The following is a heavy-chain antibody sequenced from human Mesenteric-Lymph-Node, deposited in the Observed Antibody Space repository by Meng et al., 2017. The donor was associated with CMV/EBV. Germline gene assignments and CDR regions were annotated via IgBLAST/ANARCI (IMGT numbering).Heavy chain of an antibody. J-gene: IGHJ4*02. CDR2: IYWDDDK. CDR3: ARTYNAAFDN. V-gene: IGHV2-5*02. CDR1: GFSVATSGVG. Sequence: TGTFSGFSVATSGVGVGWSRQPPGKALEWLVLIYWDDDKRYSPSLKSRLTITKDTSKNQVVLTMTNMDPVDTATYYCARTYNAAFDNWGQGTLVTVSS. D-gene: IGHD1-1*01.